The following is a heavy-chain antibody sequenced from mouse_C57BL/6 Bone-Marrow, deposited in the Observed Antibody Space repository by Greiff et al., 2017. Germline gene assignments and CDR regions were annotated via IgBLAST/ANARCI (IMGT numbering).Heavy chain of an antibody. CDR2: IHPNSGST. Sequence: VQLQQSGAELVKPGASVKLSCKASGYTFTSYWMHWVKQRPGQGLEWIGMIHPNSGSTNYNEKFKSKATLTVDKSSCTAYMQLSSLTSEDSAVYYCARGGLVDYFDYWGQGTTLTVSS. J-gene: IGHJ2*01. CDR1: GYTFTSYW. V-gene: IGHV1-64*01. CDR3: ARGGLVDYFDY. D-gene: IGHD3-3*01.